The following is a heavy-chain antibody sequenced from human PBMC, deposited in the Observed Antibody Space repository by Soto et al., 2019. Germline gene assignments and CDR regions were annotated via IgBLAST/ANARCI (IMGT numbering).Heavy chain of an antibody. CDR1: GGSIRRADDY. CDR3: ARGSYYYASSGYVHY. J-gene: IGHJ4*02. D-gene: IGHD3-22*01. V-gene: IGHV4-30-4*01. Sequence: SLTCTGSGGSIRRADDYWGWVRQPPGKGLEGIGYIYYSGSTYYNPSLKSRVTISVDTSKNQFSLKLSSVTAADTAVYYCARGSYYYASSGYVHYWGLVTLVTVS. CDR2: IYYSGST.